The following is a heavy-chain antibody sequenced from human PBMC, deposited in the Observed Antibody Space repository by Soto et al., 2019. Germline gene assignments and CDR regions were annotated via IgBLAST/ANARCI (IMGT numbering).Heavy chain of an antibody. CDR3: ARAARWLQSRYFDL. D-gene: IGHD5-12*01. J-gene: IGHJ2*01. CDR1: GFTFSIYD. Sequence: AGGTLRLSCAASGFTFSIYDMHWVRQTTGKGLEWVSAIDIAGATYYPDSVKGRFTISREKAKNSLYLHMNSLRADDTAVYYCARAARWLQSRYFDLWGRGTLVTVSS. CDR2: IDIAGAT. V-gene: IGHV3-13*01.